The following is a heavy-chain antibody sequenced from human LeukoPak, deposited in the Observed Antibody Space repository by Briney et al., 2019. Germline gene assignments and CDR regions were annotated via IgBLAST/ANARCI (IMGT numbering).Heavy chain of an antibody. D-gene: IGHD2-2*01. J-gene: IGHJ4*02. CDR1: GGSISSSSYY. V-gene: IGHV4-39*01. CDR2: IYYSGST. Sequence: SETLSLTCTVSGGSISSSSYYWGWIRQPPGKGLEWIGSIYYSGSTYYNPSLKSRVTISVDTSKNQFSLKLSSVTAADTAVYYCARQTLGYQLLRFDYWGQGTLVTVSS. CDR3: ARQTLGYQLLRFDY.